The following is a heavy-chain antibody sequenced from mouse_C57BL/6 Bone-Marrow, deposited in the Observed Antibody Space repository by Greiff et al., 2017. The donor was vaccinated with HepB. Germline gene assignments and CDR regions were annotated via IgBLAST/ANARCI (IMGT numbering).Heavy chain of an antibody. J-gene: IGHJ2*01. V-gene: IGHV14-4*01. CDR1: GFNIKDDY. Sequence: VQLQQSGAELVRPGASVKLSCTASGFNIKDDYMHWVKQRPEQGLEWIGWIDPANGDTEYDSKFQGKATLTADTSSNTAYLQLSSLTSEDTAVYFWTTSYSDYFDYWGQGTTLTVSS. CDR2: IDPANGDT. D-gene: IGHD1-1*01. CDR3: TTSYSDYFDY.